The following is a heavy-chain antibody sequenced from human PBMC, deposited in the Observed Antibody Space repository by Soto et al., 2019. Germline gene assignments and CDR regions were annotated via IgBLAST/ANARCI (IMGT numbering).Heavy chain of an antibody. V-gene: IGHV4-31*03. J-gene: IGHJ4*02. CDR1: GGSINSGGYY. D-gene: IGHD6-13*01. CDR3: GRGYRESGYSSSWVFDY. Sequence: QVQLQESGPGLVKPSQTLSLICTVSGGSINSGGYYWNWIRQHPGKGLEWIGYIFDSGSTYYNPFPSGRVTISADTSENQFSLNLSSVTAADTDVYFCGRGYRESGYSSSWVFDYWGQGTLVNVSS. CDR2: IFDSGST.